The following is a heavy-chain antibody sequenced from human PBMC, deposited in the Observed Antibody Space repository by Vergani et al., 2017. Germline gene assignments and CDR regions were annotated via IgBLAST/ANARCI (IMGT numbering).Heavy chain of an antibody. CDR1: GYTFTSYY. Sequence: QVQLVRSGAEVKKPGASVKVSCKASGYTFTSYYMHWVRQAPGQGLEWMGIINPSGGSTSYAQKFQGRVTMTRDTSTSTVYMELSSLRSEDTAVYYCARGGSSGGTWNAFDIWGQGTMVTVSS. V-gene: IGHV1-46*01. J-gene: IGHJ3*02. CDR3: ARGGSSGGTWNAFDI. CDR2: INPSGGST. D-gene: IGHD2-15*01.